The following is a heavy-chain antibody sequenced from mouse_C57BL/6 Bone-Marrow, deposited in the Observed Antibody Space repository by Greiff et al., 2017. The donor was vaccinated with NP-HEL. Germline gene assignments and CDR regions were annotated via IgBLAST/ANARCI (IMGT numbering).Heavy chain of an antibody. CDR2: ISSGGDYI. D-gene: IGHD4-1*01. CDR3: TRDLGNWDRFAF. J-gene: IGHJ3*01. Sequence: EVKLMESGEGLVKPGGSLKLSCAASGFTFSSYAMSWVRQTPEKRLEWVAYISSGGDYIYYADTVKGRFTISRDNARNTLYLQMNSLKSEDTAIYYCTRDLGNWDRFAFRGQGTLV. V-gene: IGHV5-9-1*02. CDR1: GFTFSSYA.